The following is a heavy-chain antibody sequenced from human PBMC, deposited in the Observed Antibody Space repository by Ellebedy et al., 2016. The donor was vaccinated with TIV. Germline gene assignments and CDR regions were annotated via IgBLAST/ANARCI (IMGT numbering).Heavy chain of an antibody. D-gene: IGHD1-7*01. J-gene: IGHJ3*02. CDR2: INHSGST. CDR1: GGSFSGYY. Sequence: SETLSLTXAVYGGSFSGYYWSWIRQPPGKGLEWIGEINHSGSTNYNPSLKSRVTISVDTSKNQFSLKLSSVTAADTAVYYCARDPVTGTRGGAFDIWGQGTMVTVSS. CDR3: ARDPVTGTRGGAFDI. V-gene: IGHV4-34*01.